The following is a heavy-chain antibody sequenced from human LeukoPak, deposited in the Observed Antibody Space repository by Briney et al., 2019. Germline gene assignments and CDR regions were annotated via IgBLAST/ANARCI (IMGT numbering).Heavy chain of an antibody. D-gene: IGHD3-16*02. J-gene: IGHJ6*02. CDR2: IYYSGST. V-gene: IGHV4-59*01. Sequence: SETLSLTCTVSGGSISSYYWSWIRQPPGKGLEWIGYIYYSGSTNYNPSLKSRVTISVDTSKDQFSLKLSSVTAADTAVYYCARDVGYDYVWGSYRYQAGMDVWGQGTTVTVSS. CDR3: ARDVGYDYVWGSYRYQAGMDV. CDR1: GGSISSYY.